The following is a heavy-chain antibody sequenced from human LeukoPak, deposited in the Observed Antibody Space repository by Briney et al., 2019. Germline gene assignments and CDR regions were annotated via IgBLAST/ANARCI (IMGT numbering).Heavy chain of an antibody. D-gene: IGHD6-19*01. CDR1: GFTFSSYG. V-gene: IGHV3-30*18. Sequence: PGRSLRLSCAASGFTFSSYGMHWVRQAPGKGLEWVAVIPYDGSNKYYADSVKGRFTISRDNSKNTLYLQMNSLRAEDTAVYYCAKDSSSGWSHFDYWGQGTLVTVSS. CDR2: IPYDGSNK. CDR3: AKDSSSGWSHFDY. J-gene: IGHJ4*02.